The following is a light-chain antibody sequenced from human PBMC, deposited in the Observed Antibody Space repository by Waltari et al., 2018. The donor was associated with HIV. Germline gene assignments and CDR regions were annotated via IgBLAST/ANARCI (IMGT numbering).Light chain of an antibody. CDR3: QQYYSTPWT. CDR2: WAS. Sequence: DIVMTQSPDSLAVSPGERATINCKSSQNVLSSSNNKNYLVWYQQKPGQPPKLLIYWASTRESGVPDRFSGSWSGTDFTRTITSLQAEDVAVYYCQQYYSTPWTFGQGTKLEIK. J-gene: IGKJ1*01. CDR1: QNVLSSSNNKNY. V-gene: IGKV4-1*01.